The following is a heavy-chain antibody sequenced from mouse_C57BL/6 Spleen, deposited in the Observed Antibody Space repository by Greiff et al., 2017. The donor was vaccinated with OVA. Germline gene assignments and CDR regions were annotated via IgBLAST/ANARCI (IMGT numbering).Heavy chain of an antibody. J-gene: IGHJ4*01. D-gene: IGHD1-1*01. CDR2: IDPETGGT. CDR3: TRGEGGSSHFLMDY. CDR1: GYTFTDYE. V-gene: IGHV1-15*01. Sequence: QVQLKESGAELVRPGASVTLSCKASGYTFTDYEMHWVKQTPVHGLEWIGAIDPETGGTAYNQKFKGKAILTADKSSSTAYMELRSLTSEDSAVYYCTRGEGGSSHFLMDYWGQGTSVTVSS.